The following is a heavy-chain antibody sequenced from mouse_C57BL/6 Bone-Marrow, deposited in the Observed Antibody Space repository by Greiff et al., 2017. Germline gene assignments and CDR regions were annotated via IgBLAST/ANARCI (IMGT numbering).Heavy chain of an antibody. D-gene: IGHD1-1*01. J-gene: IGHJ1*03. CDR3: ARYYVHWYFDV. CDR2: IYPGGGYT. CDR1: GYTFTNYW. Sequence: VQLQESGAELVRPGTSVKMSCKASGYTFTNYWIGWAKQRPGHGLEWIGDIYPGGGYTNYNEKFKGKATLTADKSSRTAYMQFSSLTSEDSAIYYCARYYVHWYFDVWGTGTTVTVSS. V-gene: IGHV1-63*01.